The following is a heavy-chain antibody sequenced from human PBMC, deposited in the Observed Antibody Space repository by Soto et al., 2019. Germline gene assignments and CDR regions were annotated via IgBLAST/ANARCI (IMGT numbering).Heavy chain of an antibody. V-gene: IGHV1-69*13. CDR3: ARDRRQYYYDSSGRAAFDI. Sequence: SVKVSCKASGGTFSSYAISWVRQAPGQGLEWMGGIIPIFGTANYAQKFQGRVTITADESTSTAYMELSSLRSEDTAVYYCARDRRQYYYDSSGRAAFDIWGQGTMVTVSS. D-gene: IGHD3-22*01. J-gene: IGHJ3*02. CDR1: GGTFSSYA. CDR2: IIPIFGTA.